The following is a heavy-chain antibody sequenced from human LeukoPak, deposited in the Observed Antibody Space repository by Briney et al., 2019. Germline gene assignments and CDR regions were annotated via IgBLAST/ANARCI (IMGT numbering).Heavy chain of an antibody. CDR3: ARAVGGDGSGSL. D-gene: IGHD3-10*01. CDR2: FYYRVTS. V-gene: IGHV4-59*13. J-gene: IGHJ4*02. Sequence: SETLSLTCAVYGGSFSGYYWTWIRQPPGKGLEWIGYFYYRVTSDYNPSLKSPVTMSVDMSTRQISLKLSSVTAADTAVYYCARAVGGDGSGSLWGPGTLVTVSS. CDR1: GGSFSGYY.